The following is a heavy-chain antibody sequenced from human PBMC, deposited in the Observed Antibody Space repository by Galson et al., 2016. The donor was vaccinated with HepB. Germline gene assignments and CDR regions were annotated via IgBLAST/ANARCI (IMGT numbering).Heavy chain of an antibody. V-gene: IGHV4-61*01. CDR2: IYHSGTT. Sequence: SETLSLTCTVSGVSVNDGRYYWAWIRQPPGKGLEFIGYIYHSGTTKYNPSLKSRLVVSLDTSENEFSLNLTSVTDADTAVYYCARQAAFFESGNYYNGLDLWGLGILVSVSS. J-gene: IGHJ5*02. D-gene: IGHD3-10*01. CDR3: ARQAAFFESGNYYNGLDL. CDR1: GVSVNDGRYY.